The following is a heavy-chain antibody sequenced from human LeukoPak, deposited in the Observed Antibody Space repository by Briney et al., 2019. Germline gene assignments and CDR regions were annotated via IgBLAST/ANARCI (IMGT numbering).Heavy chain of an antibody. J-gene: IGHJ4*02. CDR1: GGSISRGSYY. D-gene: IGHD3-10*01. Sequence: SQTLSLTCTVSGGSISRGSYYWSWIRQPAGKGLEWSGRIYTSGSTNYNPSLKSRVTISVDTSKNQFSLKLSSVTAADTAVYYCARLRGYYFGSGTHTGFDYWGQGTLVTVSS. CDR2: IYTSGST. V-gene: IGHV4-61*02. CDR3: ARLRGYYFGSGTHTGFDY.